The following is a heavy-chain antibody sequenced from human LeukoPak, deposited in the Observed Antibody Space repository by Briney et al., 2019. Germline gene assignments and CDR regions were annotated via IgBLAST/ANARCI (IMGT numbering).Heavy chain of an antibody. Sequence: SESLSLTCAVYVGSFIGYYWSWIRQPPRRGLWCRGEINHGVSTNYNPSLKSRVTISVDPSKNQSSLKLSSVTAAETAVYYCARVGPYYYGSGSYYNQFSWFDPWGQGTLVTVSS. CDR3: ARVGPYYYGSGSYYNQFSWFDP. J-gene: IGHJ5*02. V-gene: IGHV4-34*01. D-gene: IGHD3-10*01. CDR2: INHGVST. CDR1: VGSFIGYY.